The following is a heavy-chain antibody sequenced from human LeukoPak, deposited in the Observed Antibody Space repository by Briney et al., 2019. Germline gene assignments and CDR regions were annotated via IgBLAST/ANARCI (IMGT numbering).Heavy chain of an antibody. CDR1: GFTFRSSA. V-gene: IGHV3-23*01. J-gene: IGHJ3*02. CDR3: AKDPRAAFDI. CDR2: ITGSGGST. D-gene: IGHD3-10*01. Sequence: GGSLRLSCAASGFTFRSSAMSWVRQAPGKGLEWVSSITGSGGSTYYAESAKGRFTISRDNSKNTLFLQMNSLRAEDTAVYYCAKDPRAAFDIWGQGTMVTVSS.